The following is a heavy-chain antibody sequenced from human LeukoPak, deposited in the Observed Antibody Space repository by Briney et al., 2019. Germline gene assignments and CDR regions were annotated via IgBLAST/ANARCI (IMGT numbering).Heavy chain of an antibody. V-gene: IGHV4-30-2*01. Sequence: PSQTLSLTCAVSGGSISSGGYSWSWIRQPPGKGLEWIGYIYHSGSTYYNPSLKSRVTISVDKSKNQFSLKLSSVTAADTAVYYCASGYPKLNYYYYYGMDVWGKGTTVTVSS. J-gene: IGHJ6*04. CDR1: GGSISSGGYS. D-gene: IGHD1-1*01. CDR2: IYHSGST. CDR3: ASGYPKLNYYYYYGMDV.